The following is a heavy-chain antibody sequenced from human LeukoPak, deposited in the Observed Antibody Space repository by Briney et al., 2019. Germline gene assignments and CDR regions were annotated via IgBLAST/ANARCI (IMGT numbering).Heavy chain of an antibody. D-gene: IGHD3-22*01. CDR1: GFTVSSNY. V-gene: IGHV3-53*05. J-gene: IGHJ4*02. Sequence: GGSLRLSCAASGFTVSSNYMSWVRQAPGKGLEWVSVIYSGGSTYYADSVKGRFTISRDNSKNTLYPQMNSLRAEDTAVYYCAKGYSGYYYSNPDYFDYWGQGTLVTVSS. CDR2: IYSGGST. CDR3: AKGYSGYYYSNPDYFDY.